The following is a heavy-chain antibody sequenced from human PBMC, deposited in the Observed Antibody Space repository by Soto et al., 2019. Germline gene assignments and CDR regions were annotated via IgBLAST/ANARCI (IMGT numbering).Heavy chain of an antibody. V-gene: IGHV3-21*01. J-gene: IGHJ4*02. D-gene: IGHD3-10*01. CDR3: ARGCVVRERIFDY. Sequence: GGSLRLSCAASGFTFSSYSMNWVRQAPGKGLEWVSSISSSSSYIYYADSVKGRFTISRDNAKNSLYLQMNSLRAEDTAVYYCARGCVVRERIFDYWGQGTLVTVSS. CDR1: GFTFSSYS. CDR2: ISSSSSYI.